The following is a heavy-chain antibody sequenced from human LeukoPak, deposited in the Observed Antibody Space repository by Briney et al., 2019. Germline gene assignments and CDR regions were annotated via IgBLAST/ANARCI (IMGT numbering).Heavy chain of an antibody. Sequence: ASVKVSCKASGYTFTSYYMHWVRQAPGQGLEWMGGIIPIFGTANYAQRFQGRVTITADESTSTAYMELSSLRSEDTAVYYCARGIVGATGWFDPWGQGTLVTVSS. V-gene: IGHV1-69*13. J-gene: IGHJ5*02. CDR3: ARGIVGATGWFDP. CDR1: GYTFTSYY. CDR2: IIPIFGTA. D-gene: IGHD1-26*01.